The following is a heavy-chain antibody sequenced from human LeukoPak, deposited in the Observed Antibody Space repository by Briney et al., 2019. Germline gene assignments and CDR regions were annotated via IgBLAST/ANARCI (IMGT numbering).Heavy chain of an antibody. V-gene: IGHV3-11*04. J-gene: IGHJ6*02. D-gene: IGHD3-10*01. CDR3: ARDWYYYGSGSLGEKYYYGMDV. CDR1: GFTFNDYY. CDR2: IGSSGGSI. Sequence: PGGSLRLSCAASGFTFNDYYMSWIRQAPGKGLEWISYIGSSGGSINYADSVKGRFTISRDNAKNSLYLQMNGLRAEDTAVYYCARDWYYYGSGSLGEKYYYGMDVWGQGTTVTVSS.